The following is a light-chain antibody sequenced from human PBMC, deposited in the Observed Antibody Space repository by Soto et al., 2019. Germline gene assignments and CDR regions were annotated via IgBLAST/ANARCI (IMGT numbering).Light chain of an antibody. CDR2: GAS. J-gene: IGKJ1*01. CDR3: LQDDDYPRT. CDR1: EDTGSE. Sequence: AIQMTQSPSSLSASVGDRLIITCRASEDTGSELGWYQHRPGTAPKLLIYGASRLESGVPSRFSASGSGTYFTLVINNMQPEDCATYYCLQDDDYPRTFGQGTKAEL. V-gene: IGKV1-6*02.